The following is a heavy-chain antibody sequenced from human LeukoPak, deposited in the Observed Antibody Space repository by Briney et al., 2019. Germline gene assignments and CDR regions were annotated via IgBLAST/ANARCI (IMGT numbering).Heavy chain of an antibody. V-gene: IGHV1-69*05. D-gene: IGHD6-13*01. Sequence: GASVKVSCKDSGGTFSSHAISWVRQAPGQGLEWMGGIIPIFGTANYAQKFQGRVTITTDESTSTAYMVLSSLRSDDTAVYYCARSFTYTSSWHWFDPWGQGTLVTVSS. CDR2: IIPIFGTA. CDR3: ARSFTYTSSWHWFDP. CDR1: GGTFSSHA. J-gene: IGHJ5*02.